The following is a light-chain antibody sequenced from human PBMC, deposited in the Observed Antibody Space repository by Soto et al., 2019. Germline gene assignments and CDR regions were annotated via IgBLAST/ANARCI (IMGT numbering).Light chain of an antibody. V-gene: IGKV3-11*01. J-gene: IGKJ4*01. CDR3: QHRTSWPLT. Sequence: ETVLTQSPATLSLSPGERATLSCRASQSVSSHLAWYQQKPGQAPRLLIYDAAKRATGIPARFSGSGSGTDFTLTISSLEPEDFALYYCQHRTSWPLTFVGGTKVEIK. CDR2: DAA. CDR1: QSVSSH.